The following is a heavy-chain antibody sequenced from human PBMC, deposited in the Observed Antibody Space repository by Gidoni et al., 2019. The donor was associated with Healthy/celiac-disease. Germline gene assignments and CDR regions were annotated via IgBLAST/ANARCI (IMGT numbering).Heavy chain of an antibody. CDR2: ISSSSSYT. CDR3: ARDTPRDAFDI. Sequence: QVQLVESGGGLVKPGGSLRLPCAASGFTFSDYYMSWIRQAPGKGLEWVSYISSSSSYTNYADSVKGRFTISRDNAKNSLYLQMNSLRAEDTAVYYCARDTPRDAFDIWGQGTMVTVSS. CDR1: GFTFSDYY. V-gene: IGHV3-11*06. J-gene: IGHJ3*02.